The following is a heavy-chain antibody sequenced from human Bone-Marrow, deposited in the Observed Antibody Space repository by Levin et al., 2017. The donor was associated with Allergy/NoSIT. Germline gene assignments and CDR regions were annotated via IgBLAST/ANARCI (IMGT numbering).Heavy chain of an antibody. J-gene: IGHJ3*01. Sequence: ASVKVSCKASGYMLTSYPINWVRQAPGQGPEGMGWINTKTGSPTYAQGFTGRFIFPSDTSVSTTYLQIRSLKTEDSAVYYCVRQANDEATTAFGVWGQGTRVTVSS. CDR3: VRQANDEATTAFGV. CDR1: GYMLTSYP. CDR2: INTKTGSP. V-gene: IGHV7-4-1*01. D-gene: IGHD2-8*01.